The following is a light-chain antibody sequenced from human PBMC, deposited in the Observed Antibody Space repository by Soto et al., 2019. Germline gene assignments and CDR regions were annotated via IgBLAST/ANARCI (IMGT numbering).Light chain of an antibody. CDR2: EVS. J-gene: IGLJ2*01. CDR1: SSDVGSYNL. CDR3: CSYAGSSTLV. V-gene: IGLV2-23*02. Sequence: ALTQPASVSGSPGQSVTISGTGTSSDVGSYNLVSWYQQHPGKAPKLMIYEVSKRPSGVSNRFSGSKSGNTASLTISGLQAEYEADYYCCSYAGSSTLVFGGGTQLTVL.